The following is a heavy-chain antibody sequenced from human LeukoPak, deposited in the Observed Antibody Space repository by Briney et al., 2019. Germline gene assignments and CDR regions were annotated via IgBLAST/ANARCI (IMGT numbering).Heavy chain of an antibody. Sequence: SETLSLTCTVSGGFISSSSYYWGWIRQPPGKGLEWIGSIYYSGSTYYNPSLKSRVTISVDTSKNQFSLKLSSVTAADTAVYYCARHDEQWLPLAFDIWGQGTMVTVSS. CDR1: GGFISSSSYY. CDR2: IYYSGST. CDR3: ARHDEQWLPLAFDI. D-gene: IGHD6-19*01. V-gene: IGHV4-39*01. J-gene: IGHJ3*02.